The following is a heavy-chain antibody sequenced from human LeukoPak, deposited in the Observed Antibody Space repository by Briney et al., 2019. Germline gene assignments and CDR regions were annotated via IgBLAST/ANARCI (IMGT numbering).Heavy chain of an antibody. J-gene: IGHJ2*01. CDR1: RFTFNIYS. Sequence: PGGSLRLSCAASRFTFNIYSMNWVRQAPGKGPEWVSSISSGSSYIYYADSVKGRFTISRDNPKISLYLQMNSLRAEDTAVYYCARGLGLRTGNWYFYLWGRGTLVTVSS. CDR3: ARGLGLRTGNWYFYL. D-gene: IGHD1-1*01. CDR2: ISSGSSYI. V-gene: IGHV3-21*01.